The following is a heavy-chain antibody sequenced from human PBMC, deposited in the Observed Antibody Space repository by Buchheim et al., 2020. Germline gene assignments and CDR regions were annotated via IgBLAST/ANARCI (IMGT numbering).Heavy chain of an antibody. Sequence: QVQLQESGPGLVKPSQTLSLTCTVSGGSISSGDYYWSWIRQPPGKGLEWMGYIYYSGSTYYTPSSKGRVTISVDPSKNQFSLKLSSVTAADTAVYYCARESRYCTNGVCYGGYYFDYWGQGTL. CDR3: ARESRYCTNGVCYGGYYFDY. CDR1: GGSISSGDYY. CDR2: IYYSGST. J-gene: IGHJ4*02. V-gene: IGHV4-30-4*01. D-gene: IGHD2-8*01.